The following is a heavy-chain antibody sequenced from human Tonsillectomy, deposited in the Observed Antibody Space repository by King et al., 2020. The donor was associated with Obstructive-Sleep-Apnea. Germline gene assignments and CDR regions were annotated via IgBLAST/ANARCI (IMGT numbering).Heavy chain of an antibody. D-gene: IGHD3-10*01. J-gene: IGHJ4*02. V-gene: IGHV3-15*01. CDR3: TTDLVGSGSYEVGY. Sequence: VQLVESGGGLVKPGGSLRLSCAASGFTFSNAWMSWVRQAPGKGLEWVGRIKSNTDGGTTDYAAPVKGRFTISRDDSKNTLYLQMNSLKSEDTAVYYCTTDLVGSGSYEVGYWGQGSPVTVSS. CDR1: GFTFSNAW. CDR2: IKSNTDGGTT.